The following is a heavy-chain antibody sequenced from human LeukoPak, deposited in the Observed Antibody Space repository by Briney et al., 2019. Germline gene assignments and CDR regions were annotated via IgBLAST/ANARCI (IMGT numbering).Heavy chain of an antibody. Sequence: GESLRLSCAASGFTFSSYAMSWVRQAPGKGLEWVSAISGSGGSTYYADSVKGRFTISRDNSKNTLYLQMNSLRAEDTAVYYCAKGLTTWLLLNPLDYWGQGTLVTVSS. J-gene: IGHJ4*02. CDR3: AKGLTTWLLLNPLDY. CDR1: GFTFSSYA. D-gene: IGHD3-22*01. V-gene: IGHV3-23*01. CDR2: ISGSGGST.